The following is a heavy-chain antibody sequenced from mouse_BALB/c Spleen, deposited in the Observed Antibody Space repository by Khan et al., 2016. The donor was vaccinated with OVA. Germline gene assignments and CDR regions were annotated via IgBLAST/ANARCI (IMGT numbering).Heavy chain of an antibody. CDR1: GYTFSDYY. CDR2: IFPGTGDT. Sequence: QVQLKQSGPVLVKPGASVTISCKASGYTFSDYYINWVIQKPGQGLEWIGWIFPGTGDTAYNETFKGKATLTEATSPRTVYMQVSSLTSEDTAVYFCSRDVATEYFNVWGQGTTLTVSS. J-gene: IGHJ2*01. CDR3: SRDVATEYFNV. D-gene: IGHD1-2*01. V-gene: IGHV1-84*02.